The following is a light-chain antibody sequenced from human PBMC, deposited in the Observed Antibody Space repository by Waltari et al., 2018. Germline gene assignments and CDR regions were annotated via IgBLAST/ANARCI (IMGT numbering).Light chain of an antibody. V-gene: IGKV3-20*01. Sequence: EIVLTQSLGTLSLSPGERATLSCRASQSVARTLAWYQQKPGQAPRLLIYDTSTRATGIPDRFSGSGFGTDSSLTISRLEPEDFAVYYCQKYGTLPATFGQGTKVEIK. CDR1: QSVART. CDR3: QKYGTLPAT. CDR2: DTS. J-gene: IGKJ1*01.